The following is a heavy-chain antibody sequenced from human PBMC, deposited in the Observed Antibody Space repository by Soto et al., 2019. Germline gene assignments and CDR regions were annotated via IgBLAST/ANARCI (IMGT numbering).Heavy chain of an antibody. CDR3: AKGPHTNVGWPYYFES. J-gene: IGHJ4*02. D-gene: IGHD6-19*01. CDR1: GFSLANYP. V-gene: IGHV3-48*02. CDR2: SSPRGDTI. Sequence: GGSLRLSCVASGFSLANYPMNWVRQTPGKGLEWISYSSPRGDTIYYADSVEGRFTISRDNARNSLSLHMSSLRDEVSALYYCAKGPHTNVGWPYYFESWGQGVPVTVSS.